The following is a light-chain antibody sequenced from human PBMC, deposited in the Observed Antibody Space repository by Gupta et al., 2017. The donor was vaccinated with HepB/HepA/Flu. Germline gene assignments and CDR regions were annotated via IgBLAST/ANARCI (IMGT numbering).Light chain of an antibody. Sequence: QSVLTQPPSVSAAPGQKVPISCSGSSSNIGINYVSWYQQLPGTAPKLLIYENDKRPSGIPDRFSGSKSGTSATLGITGLQTGDEADYYCGTWDSSLSAEVFGTGTKLTVL. J-gene: IGLJ1*01. CDR2: END. CDR3: GTWDSSLSAEV. CDR1: SSNIGINY. V-gene: IGLV1-51*02.